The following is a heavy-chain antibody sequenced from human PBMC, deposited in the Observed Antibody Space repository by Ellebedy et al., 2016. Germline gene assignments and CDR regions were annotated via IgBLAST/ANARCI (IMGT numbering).Heavy chain of an antibody. CDR1: GFTFSSYG. CDR3: AKGTSAVAGWGRYFQH. Sequence: GGSLRLXXAASGFTFSSYGMHWVRQAPGKGLEWVAVISYDGSNKYYADSVKGRFTISRDNSKNTLYLQMNSLRAEDTAVYYCAKGTSAVAGWGRYFQHWGQGTLVTVSS. J-gene: IGHJ1*01. V-gene: IGHV3-30*18. D-gene: IGHD6-19*01. CDR2: ISYDGSNK.